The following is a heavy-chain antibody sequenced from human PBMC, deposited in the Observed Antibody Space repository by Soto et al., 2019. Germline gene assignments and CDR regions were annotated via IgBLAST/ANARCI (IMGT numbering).Heavy chain of an antibody. J-gene: IGHJ4*01. CDR3: AKDKIVGATPYYFDY. CDR2: ISYDGSNK. CDR1: GFTFSSYG. V-gene: IGHV3-30*18. Sequence: QVQLVESGGGVVQPGRSLRLSCAASGFTFSSYGMHWVRQAPGKGLEWVAVISYDGSNKYYADSVKGRFTISRDNSKNTLYLQMNSLRAEDTAVYYCAKDKIVGATPYYFDYWGQEPWSPSPQ. D-gene: IGHD1-26*01.